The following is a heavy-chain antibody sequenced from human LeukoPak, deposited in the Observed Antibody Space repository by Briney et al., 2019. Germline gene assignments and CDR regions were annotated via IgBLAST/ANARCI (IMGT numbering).Heavy chain of an antibody. Sequence: GGSLRLSCAASGLTFSTFGMHWVRQAPGKGLEWVAFIRFDGSNRYYAESLKDRFTISRDNSKNTLYLQMNSLRAEDTAIYFCAKGGYYFDYWGQGALAIVSS. CDR3: AKGGYYFDY. CDR2: IRFDGSNR. J-gene: IGHJ4*02. V-gene: IGHV3-30*02. CDR1: GLTFSTFG.